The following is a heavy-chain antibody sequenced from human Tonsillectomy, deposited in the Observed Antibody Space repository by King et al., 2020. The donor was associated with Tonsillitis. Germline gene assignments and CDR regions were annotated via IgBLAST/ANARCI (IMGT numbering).Heavy chain of an antibody. CDR3: NYFDP. Sequence: VQLQESGPGLVKPSETLSLTCTVSGGSISSYYWSWIRQPAGKGLEWIGRIYTSGSTNYNPSRKSRVTKSADTSKNQFSLKLRSVTAYYDSSGYHNYFDPWGQGTLVTVSS. CDR1: GGSISSYY. J-gene: IGHJ5*02. CDR2: IYTSGST. D-gene: IGHD3-22*01. V-gene: IGHV4-4*07.